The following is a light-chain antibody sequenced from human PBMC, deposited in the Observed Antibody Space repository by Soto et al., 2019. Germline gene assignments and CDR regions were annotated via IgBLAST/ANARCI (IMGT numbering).Light chain of an antibody. CDR3: QQYNSYSGT. J-gene: IGKJ1*01. CDR1: HSISSW. CDR2: DAS. V-gene: IGKV1-5*01. Sequence: DLQMTQSPSTLSASVGDRVSITCRASHSISSWLAWYQQKPGKAPKLLIYDASTLESGVPSRFSGSGSGTEFTLTISSLQPDDFATYFCQQYNSYSGTSGQGTKVDI.